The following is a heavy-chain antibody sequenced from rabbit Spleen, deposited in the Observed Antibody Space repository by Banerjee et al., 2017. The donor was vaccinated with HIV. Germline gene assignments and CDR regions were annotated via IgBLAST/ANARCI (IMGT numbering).Heavy chain of an antibody. Sequence: QQQLEESGGGLVKPGGTLTLTCTASGFSFSSGYYMGWVRQAPGKGLEWIACIGTGSSGVTYSATWAKGRFTCSKTSSTTVTLQMTSLTVADTATYFCARDTGSSFSSYGMDLWGPGTLVTVS. CDR2: IGTGSSGVT. CDR1: GFSFSSGYY. J-gene: IGHJ6*01. V-gene: IGHV1S45*01. D-gene: IGHD8-1*01. CDR3: ARDTGSSFSSYGMDL.